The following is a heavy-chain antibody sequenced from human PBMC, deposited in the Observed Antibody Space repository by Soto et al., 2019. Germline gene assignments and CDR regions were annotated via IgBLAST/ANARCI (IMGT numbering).Heavy chain of an antibody. CDR1: GYTFTSYG. D-gene: IGHD3-16*01. V-gene: IGHV1-18*01. CDR2: INAHNGNT. J-gene: IGHJ4*02. Sequence: QVQLVQSGAEVKKPGASVKVSCKASGYTFTSYGISWVRQAPGQGLEWMGWINAHNGNTKYAQKVQGRVTMTTDTSTSTAYMELRRLRSDDTAVYYCAIDPALGGPVDYWGQGTLVTVSS. CDR3: AIDPALGGPVDY.